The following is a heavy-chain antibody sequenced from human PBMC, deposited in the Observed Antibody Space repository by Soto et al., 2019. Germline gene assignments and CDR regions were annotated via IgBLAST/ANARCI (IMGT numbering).Heavy chain of an antibody. CDR3: AKSLSAIPGVS. J-gene: IGHJ5*02. Sequence: GGSLRLSCAASGFTFSSYWMSWVRQGPGKGPEWVANIKQDGSEIYYVDSVKGRFTISRDNAKSSLYLQMTSLRAEDTAVYHCAKSLSAIPGVSWGQGTLVTVSS. CDR1: GFTFSSYW. V-gene: IGHV3-7*05. D-gene: IGHD2-2*01. CDR2: IKQDGSEI.